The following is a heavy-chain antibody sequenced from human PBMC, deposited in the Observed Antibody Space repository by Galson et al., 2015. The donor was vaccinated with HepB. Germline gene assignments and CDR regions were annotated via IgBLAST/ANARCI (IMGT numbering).Heavy chain of an antibody. D-gene: IGHD2-2*01. CDR2: ISAYNGNT. J-gene: IGHJ6*02. CDR3: ARGYRYCSTTSCWSWRYGMDV. V-gene: IGHV1-18*01. Sequence: QSGAEVKKPGASVKVSCNASGYTFTSYGIGWVRQAPGQRLEWMGWISAYNGNTNYAQKLQGRVTMTTDTSTSTAYMELSSLISEDTAVYYCARGYRYCSTTSCWSWRYGMDVWGQGTTVTVSS. CDR1: GYTFTSYG.